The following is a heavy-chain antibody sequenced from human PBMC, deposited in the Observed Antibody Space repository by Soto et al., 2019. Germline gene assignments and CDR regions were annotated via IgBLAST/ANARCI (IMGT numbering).Heavy chain of an antibody. CDR3: ASSPDYYYYGMDV. CDR1: GFTFSSYA. CDR2: ISYDGSNK. Sequence: GGSLRLSCAVSGFTFSSYAMHWVRQAPGKGLEWVAVISYDGSNKYYADSVKGRFTISRDNSKNTLYLQMNSLRAEDTAVYYCASSPDYYYYGMDVWGQGTTVTVSS. J-gene: IGHJ6*02. V-gene: IGHV3-30-3*01.